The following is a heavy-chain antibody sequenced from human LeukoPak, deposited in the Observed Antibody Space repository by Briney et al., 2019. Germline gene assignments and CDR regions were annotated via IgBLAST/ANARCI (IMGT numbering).Heavy chain of an antibody. CDR2: ICYSGST. Sequence: SETLSLTCTVSGGSISSGGYYWSWIRQHPGKGLEWIGYICYSGSTYYNPSLKSRVTISVDTSKNQFSLKLSSVTAADTAVYYCARHLVATISFDYWGQGTLVTVSS. V-gene: IGHV4-31*03. J-gene: IGHJ4*02. CDR1: GGSISSGGYY. D-gene: IGHD5-12*01. CDR3: ARHLVATISFDY.